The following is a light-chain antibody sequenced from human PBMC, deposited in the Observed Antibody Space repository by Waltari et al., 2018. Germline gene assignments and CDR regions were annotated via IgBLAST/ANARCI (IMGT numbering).Light chain of an antibody. J-gene: IGKJ2*01. CDR1: QDISSQ. Sequence: IHLTQSPSFLSTSVGDRVPITCRASQDISSQLAWYQQKPGKAPRLLFYGASTLHSGVPSRFSGTGSGTEFTLTINSLQPEDFAAYYCQQHNRLPTLTFGEGTKLQIK. CDR3: QQHNRLPTLT. CDR2: GAS. V-gene: IGKV1-9*01.